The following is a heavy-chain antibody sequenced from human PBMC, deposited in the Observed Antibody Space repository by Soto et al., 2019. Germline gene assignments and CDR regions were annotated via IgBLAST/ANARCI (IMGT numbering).Heavy chain of an antibody. CDR3: ARSFCRDAVRCNWFDP. J-gene: IGHJ5*02. Sequence: QVQLQESGPGLVKSSETLSLTCTVSGASSSSYYWSWLRQPPGKGLEWIGYMNDFGRTIYNPSLKSRVTISFDTSKSPLSLKLTSVIAADTAVYYCARSFCRDAVRCNWFDPWGQGTLGTVSS. CDR1: GASSSSYY. CDR2: MNDFGRT. D-gene: IGHD2-8*01. V-gene: IGHV4-59*01.